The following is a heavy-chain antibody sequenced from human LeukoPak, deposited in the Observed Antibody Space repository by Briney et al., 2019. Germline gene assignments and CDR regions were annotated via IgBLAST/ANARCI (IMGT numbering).Heavy chain of an antibody. Sequence: SETLSLTCTVSGGSISSYYWSWIRQPPGKGLEWIGYIYYTGSTNYNPSLKSRVTISVDTSKNQFSLKLRSVTAADTAVYYCARHVTISGPYDASDIWGQGTMVTVSP. J-gene: IGHJ3*02. CDR2: IYYTGST. CDR3: ARHVTISGPYDASDI. D-gene: IGHD5-24*01. V-gene: IGHV4-59*08. CDR1: GGSISSYY.